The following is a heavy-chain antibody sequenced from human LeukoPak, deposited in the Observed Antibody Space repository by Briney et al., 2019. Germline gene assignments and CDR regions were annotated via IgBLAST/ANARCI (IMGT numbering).Heavy chain of an antibody. CDR2: VYPSRNT. CDR1: GGSINTYY. J-gene: IGHJ4*02. Sequence: SETLSLTCTVSGGSINTYYGSWIRQPAGKGLEWIGRVYPSRNTNYNPSLKSRILISVDTSKNQFSLKLSSVTAADTAVYYCARALAAAGDYFDSWGQGTLVTVSS. CDR3: ARALAAAGDYFDS. D-gene: IGHD6-13*01. V-gene: IGHV4-4*07.